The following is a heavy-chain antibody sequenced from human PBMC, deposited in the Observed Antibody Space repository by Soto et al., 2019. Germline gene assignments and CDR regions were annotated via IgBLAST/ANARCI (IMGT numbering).Heavy chain of an antibody. Sequence: QVQLVESGGGLVKPGGSLRLTCAASGFSISDHYMSWIRQAPGKGLAWVSYSSNSGTFTKYADSVKGRFSISRDNAKNSLYLEINSLRGEDTAIYCCARSGDNYNVLDYWGQGTPVTVSS. J-gene: IGHJ4*02. CDR3: ARSGDNYNVLDY. V-gene: IGHV3-11*05. D-gene: IGHD3-10*02. CDR1: GFSISDHY. CDR2: SSNSGTFT.